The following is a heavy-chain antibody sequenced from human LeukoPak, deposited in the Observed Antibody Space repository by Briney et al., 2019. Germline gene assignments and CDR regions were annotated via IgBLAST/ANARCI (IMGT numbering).Heavy chain of an antibody. D-gene: IGHD6-13*01. CDR1: GYIFPSYG. V-gene: IGHV1-18*01. Sequence: EASVKVSCKTSGYIFPSYGLSWVRQAPGQGLEWMGWISAYNGNTNYAPKLQGRVTMTTDTSTSTAYMELRSLRSDDTAVYYCARDDGSWYRYWGQGTLVTVSS. CDR2: ISAYNGNT. CDR3: ARDDGSWYRY. J-gene: IGHJ4*02.